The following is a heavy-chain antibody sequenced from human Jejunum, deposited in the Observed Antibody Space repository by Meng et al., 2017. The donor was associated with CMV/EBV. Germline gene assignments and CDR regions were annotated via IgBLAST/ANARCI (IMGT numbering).Heavy chain of an antibody. CDR3: ARGWAHLDN. CDR2: MAEDGSEI. J-gene: IGHJ4*02. V-gene: IGHV3-7*04. Sequence: CGGSGFTFSPYWMTWVRQAPGKGLGWVANMAEDGSEIYYMDSVKGRFTISRDKARNSLFLQMNSLRAEDTAVYYCARGWAHLDNWGQGTLVTVSS. CDR1: GFTFSPYW. D-gene: IGHD1-26*01.